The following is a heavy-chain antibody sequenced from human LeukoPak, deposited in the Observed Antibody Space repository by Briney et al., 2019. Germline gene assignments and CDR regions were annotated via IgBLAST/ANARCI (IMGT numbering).Heavy chain of an antibody. CDR3: AKAGVSYYVYSSYFDY. Sequence: HSGGSLRLSCAASGFTFSSYAMSWFRQAPGKGLEWVSAISGSGGSTYYADSVKGRFTISRDNSKNTLYLQMNSRRAEDTAVYYCAKAGVSYYVYSSYFDYWGQGTLVTVSS. D-gene: IGHD1-26*01. V-gene: IGHV3-23*01. CDR1: GFTFSSYA. CDR2: ISGSGGST. J-gene: IGHJ4*02.